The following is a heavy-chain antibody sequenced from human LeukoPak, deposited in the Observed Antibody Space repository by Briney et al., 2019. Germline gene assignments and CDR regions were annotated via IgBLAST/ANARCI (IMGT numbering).Heavy chain of an antibody. Sequence: SETLSLTCAVYGGSFSDSYWSWIRQPPGQGLEWIGEINHSGSTNYNPSLKSRVTLSVDTSKNQLSLKLSSVTAADTAVYYCARGSGMITFGGVIVPWYFDYWGQGTLVTVSS. D-gene: IGHD3-16*02. J-gene: IGHJ4*02. CDR3: ARGSGMITFGGVIVPWYFDY. CDR2: INHSGST. V-gene: IGHV4-34*01. CDR1: GGSFSDSY.